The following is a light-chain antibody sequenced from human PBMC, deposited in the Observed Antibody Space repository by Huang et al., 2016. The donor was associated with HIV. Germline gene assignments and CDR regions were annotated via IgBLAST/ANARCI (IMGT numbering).Light chain of an antibody. CDR3: MESLQVPYT. CDR2: EGA. CDR1: QTLLHSDVKTY. Sequence: DIVMTQTPLSLSVTPGQPASISCRSSQTLLHSDVKTYLYWYLQKPGQSPQLLFYEGAHRVSGVPDRFSLSGSGTDFTLKISRVEAEDVGVYYCMESLQVPYTFGQGTKLEIK. V-gene: IGKV2D-29*02. J-gene: IGKJ2*01.